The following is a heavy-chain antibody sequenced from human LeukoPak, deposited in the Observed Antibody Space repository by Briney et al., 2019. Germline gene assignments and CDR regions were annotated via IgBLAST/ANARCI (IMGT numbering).Heavy chain of an antibody. D-gene: IGHD3-10*01. CDR3: TRPASSGGSDY. Sequence: PGGSLRLSCAASGFTFSSYAMSWVRQASGKGLEWVGRIRSKANSYATAYAASVKGRFTISRDDSKNTAYLQMNSLKTEDTAVYYCTRPASSGGSDYWGQGTLVTVSS. V-gene: IGHV3-73*01. J-gene: IGHJ4*02. CDR1: GFTFSSYA. CDR2: IRSKANSYAT.